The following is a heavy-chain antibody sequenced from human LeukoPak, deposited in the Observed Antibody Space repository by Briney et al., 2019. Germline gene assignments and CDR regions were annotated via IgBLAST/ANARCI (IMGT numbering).Heavy chain of an antibody. CDR2: VYYSGST. V-gene: IGHV4-61*05. Sequence: PSETLSLTCTVSGGSISSSSYYWGWIRQPPGKGLEWIGYVYYSGSTNYNPALKSRVTMSVDTSKNQISLGLTSVTAADTAVYYCAGILAAVDDAFDIWGQGTMVTVSS. CDR3: AGILAAVDDAFDI. J-gene: IGHJ3*02. D-gene: IGHD6-13*01. CDR1: GGSISSSSYY.